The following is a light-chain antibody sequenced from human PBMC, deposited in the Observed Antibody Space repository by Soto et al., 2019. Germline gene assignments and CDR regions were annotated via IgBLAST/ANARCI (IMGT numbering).Light chain of an antibody. Sequence: VMTQTPLSLSVAPGQPATISCKSSQSLLHITGETFLFWYLQTPGRSPKLLIYEVSTLDSGVPERFSGSGSGTVFTFEISRVETEDIGIYYCMQYAHLPPTFGHGT. V-gene: IGKV2-29*01. CDR1: QSLLHITGETF. J-gene: IGKJ5*01. CDR2: EVS. CDR3: MQYAHLPPT.